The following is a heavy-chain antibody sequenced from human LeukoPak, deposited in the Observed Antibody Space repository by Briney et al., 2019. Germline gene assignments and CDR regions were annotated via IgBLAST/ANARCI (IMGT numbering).Heavy chain of an antibody. J-gene: IGHJ4*02. CDR3: ARASNYGGGFEY. V-gene: IGHV3-7*01. Sequence: PGGSLRLSCAASGFTYNIYWMSWVRQAPGKGLEWVANINQDGTEKYYVDSVEGRFTISRDNAKNSLYLQMNTLRAEDTAVYYCARASNYGGGFEYWGQGALVTVSS. CDR2: INQDGTEK. CDR1: GFTYNIYW. D-gene: IGHD4-11*01.